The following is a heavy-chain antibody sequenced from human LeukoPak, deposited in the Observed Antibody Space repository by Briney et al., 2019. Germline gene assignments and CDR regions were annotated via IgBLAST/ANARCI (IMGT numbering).Heavy chain of an antibody. J-gene: IGHJ4*02. V-gene: IGHV3-64*01. Sequence: GGSLRLSCAASGFTFSSYAMHWVRQAPGKGLEYVSAISSNEIGTDYANSVEGRFTIPRDNSKNTLYLQMGSLRPEDTAVYYCARVNYGSGSYPPEYYFDYWGQGTLVTVSS. CDR1: GFTFSSYA. CDR2: ISSNEIGT. CDR3: ARVNYGSGSYPPEYYFDY. D-gene: IGHD3-10*01.